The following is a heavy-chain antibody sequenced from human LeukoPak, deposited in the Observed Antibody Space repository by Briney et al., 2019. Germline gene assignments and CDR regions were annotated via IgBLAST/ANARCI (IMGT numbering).Heavy chain of an antibody. Sequence: SSQTLSLTCAVSGGSISSGGYSWSWIRQPPGKGLEWIGYIYHSGRTYYNPSLKSRVTISVDRSKNQFSLKLTSVTAADTAVYYCAREGSDSSGYYYLHYWGQGTLVTVSS. CDR3: AREGSDSSGYYYLHY. CDR2: IYHSGRT. D-gene: IGHD3-22*01. CDR1: GGSISSGGYS. J-gene: IGHJ4*02. V-gene: IGHV4-30-2*01.